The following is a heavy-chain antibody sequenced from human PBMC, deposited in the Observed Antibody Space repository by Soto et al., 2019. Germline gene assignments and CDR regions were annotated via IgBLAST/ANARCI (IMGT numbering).Heavy chain of an antibody. Sequence: GGSLRLSCAASGFTFSSYAMHWVRQAPGKGLEWVAVISYDGSNKYYADSGKGGFTISGDNSKNTLYLQMNSLRAVDTAVYYCARDGYDFWSGYFFVGYYYYGMDVWGQGTTVTVSS. J-gene: IGHJ6*02. CDR3: ARDGYDFWSGYFFVGYYYYGMDV. V-gene: IGHV3-30-3*01. CDR2: ISYDGSNK. CDR1: GFTFSSYA. D-gene: IGHD3-3*01.